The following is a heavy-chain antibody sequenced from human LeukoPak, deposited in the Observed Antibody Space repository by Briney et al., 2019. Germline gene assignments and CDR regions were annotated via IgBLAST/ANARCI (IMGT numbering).Heavy chain of an antibody. CDR1: GGSISSGSYY. V-gene: IGHV4-61*02. Sequence: SETLSLTCTVSGGSISSGSYYRSWIRQPAGKGLEWIGRIYTSGSTNYNPSLKSRVTISVDTSKNQFSLKLSSVTAADTAVYYCARVGSSSWSHYYYYGMDVWGQGTTVTVSS. J-gene: IGHJ6*02. CDR3: ARVGSSSWSHYYYYGMDV. CDR2: IYTSGST. D-gene: IGHD6-6*01.